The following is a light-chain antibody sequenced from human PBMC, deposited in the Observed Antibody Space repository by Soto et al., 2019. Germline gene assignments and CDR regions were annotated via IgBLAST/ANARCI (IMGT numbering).Light chain of an antibody. CDR2: GAS. J-gene: IGKJ5*01. CDR3: QQRSNGIT. V-gene: IGKV3-11*01. Sequence: EIVLTQSPGTLSLSPGESVTLSCRASQSVSSYLAWYQQTPGQGPRLLIYGASNRATGIPARFSGSGSGTDFTLTISSLEPEDFAVYYCQQRSNGITFGQGTRLEIK. CDR1: QSVSSY.